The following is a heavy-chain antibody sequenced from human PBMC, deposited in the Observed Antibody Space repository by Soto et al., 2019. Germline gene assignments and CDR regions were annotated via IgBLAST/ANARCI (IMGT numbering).Heavy chain of an antibody. V-gene: IGHV4-30-2*01. CDR1: GGSISSGGYS. CDR2: IYHSGST. Sequence: QLQLQESGSGLVKPSQTLSLTCAVSGGSISSGGYSWSWIRQPPGKGLAWIGYIYHSGSTYYNPSLKSRVTISVDRSKNQFSLKLSSVTAADTAVYYCARASTVYDILTYFDYWGQGTLVTVSS. D-gene: IGHD3-9*01. CDR3: ARASTVYDILTYFDY. J-gene: IGHJ4*02.